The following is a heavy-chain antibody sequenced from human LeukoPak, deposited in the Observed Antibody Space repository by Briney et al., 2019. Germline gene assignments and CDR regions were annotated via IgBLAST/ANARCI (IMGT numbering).Heavy chain of an antibody. CDR1: GYTYTSYG. V-gene: IGHV1-18*01. Sequence: SVKVSCKATGYTYTSYGNSWVRQAPAQGLDGMGWISSNSDNTNYAQKLQGRVTMSTDTSTSTAYMELRSLRCDDTALYSWARDWGSIKVIADYWGQGTLVTVSS. CDR3: ARDWGSIKVIADY. CDR2: ISSNSDNT. D-gene: IGHD7-27*01. J-gene: IGHJ4*02.